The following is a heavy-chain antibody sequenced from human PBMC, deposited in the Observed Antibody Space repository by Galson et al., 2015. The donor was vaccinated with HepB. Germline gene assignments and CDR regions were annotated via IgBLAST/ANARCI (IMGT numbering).Heavy chain of an antibody. CDR1: GAIFSNIG. CDR2: IIPRFNTT. V-gene: IGHV1-69*13. D-gene: IGHD3-9*01. J-gene: IGHJ5*02. Sequence: SVKVSCKASGAIFSNIGISWVRQAPGQGLEWMGGIIPRFNTTTYAQKFLGRVTISADASTTTAYMDLSSLTSEDTAVYYCARAEVRYFDWLLRLDPWGQGTLVTVSS. CDR3: ARAEVRYFDWLLRLDP.